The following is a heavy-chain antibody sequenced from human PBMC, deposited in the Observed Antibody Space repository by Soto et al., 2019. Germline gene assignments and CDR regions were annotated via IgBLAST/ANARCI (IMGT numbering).Heavy chain of an antibody. J-gene: IGHJ4*02. D-gene: IGHD1-26*01. CDR1: GYNFTPYW. CDR2: IYPGDSDT. V-gene: IGHV5-51*01. CDR3: ARRSGIYSAFDY. Sequence: PGESLKISCKGSGYNFTPYWIGWVRQMPGKGLEWMGNIYPGDSDTRYSPSFQGQVTISADKSINTAYLQWSSLKASDTGIYYCARRSGIYSAFDYWAQGTLVTAPQ.